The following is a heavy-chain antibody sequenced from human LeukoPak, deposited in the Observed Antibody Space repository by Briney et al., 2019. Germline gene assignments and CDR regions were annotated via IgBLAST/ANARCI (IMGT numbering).Heavy chain of an antibody. CDR2: IYYSGST. D-gene: IGHD6-19*01. V-gene: IGHV4-61*08. Sequence: SETLSLTCAVSGGSISSGGYYCGWVRQPRGKGLEWIGYIYYSGSTNYYPSLKSRVTISVDTTNNQFSLKLSSVTAADTTVYYCARGKRNSRIAVAGTFDYWGQGTLVTVSS. J-gene: IGHJ4*02. CDR3: ARGKRNSRIAVAGTFDY. CDR1: GGSISSGGYY.